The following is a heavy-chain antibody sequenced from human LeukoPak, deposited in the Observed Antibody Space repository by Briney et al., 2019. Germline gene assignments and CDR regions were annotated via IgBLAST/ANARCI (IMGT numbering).Heavy chain of an antibody. CDR3: ARDLTVTNFDY. CDR2: IKQDGSEK. V-gene: IGHV3-7*01. D-gene: IGHD4-11*01. CDR1: GFTFSSRDW. Sequence: GGSLRLSCVASGFTFSSRDWMTWVRQAPGKGLEWVANIKQDGSEKNYVDSVKGRFTISRDNAKNSVDLQMNSLRVEDTAVYYCARDLTVTNFDYWGQGALVTVSS. J-gene: IGHJ4*02.